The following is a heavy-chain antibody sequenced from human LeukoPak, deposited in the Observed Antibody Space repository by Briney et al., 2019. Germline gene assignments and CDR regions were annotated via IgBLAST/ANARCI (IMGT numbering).Heavy chain of an antibody. V-gene: IGHV1-18*01. CDR3: ARGIEGYDVLTGYYP. D-gene: IGHD3-9*01. CDR1: GYTFSDYG. CDR2: TNVHNGNI. J-gene: IGHJ5*02. Sequence: GASVKVSCKASGYTFSDYGITWVRQAPGQGLEWMGWTNVHNGNINYAQKFQGRISMTTDTSTTTAFMELRSLRSDDTAVYYCARGIEGYDVLTGYYPWGQGTLVTVPS.